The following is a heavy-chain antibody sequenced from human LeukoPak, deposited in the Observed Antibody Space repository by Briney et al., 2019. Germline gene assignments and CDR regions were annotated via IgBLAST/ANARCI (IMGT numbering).Heavy chain of an antibody. Sequence: GGSLRLSCVASGFTFGGYDMHWVRQAPGKGLEWVSAIGIPGDTYYPASVKGRFTISRENDKSSFYLQMNSLRVEDTAVYYCVRAHVAAGLALDLWGQGTMVTVSS. D-gene: IGHD2-15*01. CDR1: GFTFGGYD. CDR3: VRAHVAAGLALDL. V-gene: IGHV3-13*01. CDR2: IGIPGDT. J-gene: IGHJ3*01.